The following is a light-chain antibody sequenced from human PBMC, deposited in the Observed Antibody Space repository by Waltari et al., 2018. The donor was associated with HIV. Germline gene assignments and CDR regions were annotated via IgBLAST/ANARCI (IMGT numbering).Light chain of an antibody. CDR1: SSDVGGYNY. CDR2: DVN. V-gene: IGLV2-14*03. J-gene: IGLJ3*02. CDR3: SSYTSSSTRV. Sequence: QSALTQPASVSGSPGQSITISCTGTSSDVGGYNYVSWYQRQPGKAPKLMIYDVNNRPSGVSNRFSDSKSGNTASLTISGLQAEDEADYYCSSYTSSSTRVFGGGTKVTVL.